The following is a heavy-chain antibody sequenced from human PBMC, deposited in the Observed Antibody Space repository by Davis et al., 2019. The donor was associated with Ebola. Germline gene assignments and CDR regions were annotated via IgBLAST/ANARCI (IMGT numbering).Heavy chain of an antibody. CDR3: AKDLADGDGDTFYFDY. V-gene: IGHV3-23*01. J-gene: IGHJ4*02. CDR2: MSGSGDIT. CDR1: GYTFSSYA. Sequence: GESLKISCAASGYTFSSYAMSWVRQAPGKGLERISAMSGSGDITYYADSVKGRFTISRDNAKNTVYLQMNSLRVEDTAVYYCAKDLADGDGDTFYFDYWGQGTLVTVSS. D-gene: IGHD5-24*01.